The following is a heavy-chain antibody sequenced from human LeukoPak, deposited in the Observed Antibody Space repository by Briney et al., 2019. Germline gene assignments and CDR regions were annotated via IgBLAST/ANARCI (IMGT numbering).Heavy chain of an antibody. CDR2: ISNNGGYT. V-gene: IGHV3-23*01. CDR3: AKQLGYCSDGSCYFPY. Sequence: GGSLRLSCAASGFTFSDYYMSWVRQAPGKGLEWVSAISNNGGYTYYADSVQGRFTISRDNSKSTLCLQMNSLRAEDTAVYYCAKQLGYCSDGSCYFPYWGQGTLVTVSS. D-gene: IGHD2-15*01. CDR1: GFTFSDYY. J-gene: IGHJ4*02.